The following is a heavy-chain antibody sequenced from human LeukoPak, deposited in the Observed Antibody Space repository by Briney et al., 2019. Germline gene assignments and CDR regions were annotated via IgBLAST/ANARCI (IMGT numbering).Heavy chain of an antibody. D-gene: IGHD3-3*01. J-gene: IGHJ6*02. V-gene: IGHV1-46*01. Sequence: GASVKVSCKASRYTFTSYYMHRVRQAPGQGLEWMGIINSSGGSTSYAQKFQGRVTMTRDTSTSTVYMELSSLRSEDTAVYYCARGAPDDFWSGYYYYYYGMDVWGQGTTVTVSS. CDR3: ARGAPDDFWSGYYYYYYGMDV. CDR1: RYTFTSYY. CDR2: INSSGGST.